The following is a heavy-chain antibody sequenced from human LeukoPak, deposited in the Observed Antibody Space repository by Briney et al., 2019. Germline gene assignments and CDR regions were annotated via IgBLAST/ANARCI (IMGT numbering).Heavy chain of an antibody. CDR3: ARGVSYSSSWSYYYYGMDV. CDR2: INTNTGNP. J-gene: IGHJ6*02. Sequence: ASVEVSCKASGYTFTSYAMNWVRQAPGQGLEWMGWINTNTGNPTYAQGFTGRFVFSLDTSVSTAYLQISSLKAEDTAVYYCARGVSYSSSWSYYYYGMDVWGQGTTVTVSS. V-gene: IGHV7-4-1*02. CDR1: GYTFTSYA. D-gene: IGHD6-13*01.